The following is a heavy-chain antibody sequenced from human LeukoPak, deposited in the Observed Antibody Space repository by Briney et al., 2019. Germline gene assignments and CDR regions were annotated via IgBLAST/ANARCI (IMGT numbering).Heavy chain of an antibody. CDR2: IYHSGST. D-gene: IGHD2-2*01. J-gene: IGHJ3*02. Sequence: SETLSLTCAVSGGSISSGGYSWSWIRQPPGKGLEWIGYIYHSGSTYYNPSLKSRVTISVDRSKNQFSLKLSSVTAADTAVHYCASLYCSSTSCYAGRDAFDIWGQGTMVTVSS. CDR1: GGSISSGGYS. V-gene: IGHV4-30-2*01. CDR3: ASLYCSSTSCYAGRDAFDI.